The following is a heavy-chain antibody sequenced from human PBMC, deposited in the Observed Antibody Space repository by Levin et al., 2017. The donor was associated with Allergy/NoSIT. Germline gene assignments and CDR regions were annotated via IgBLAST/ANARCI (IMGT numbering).Heavy chain of an antibody. D-gene: IGHD5-12*01. Sequence: ETLSLTCAVYGGSLSDFYWSWIRQPPGKGLEWIGEINDDGATNYSPSLKSRVTISLGASTNQFSLKLSSVTAADTGIYFCARIKYRDFDSFGFDTWGQGPPVTVSS. CDR2: INDDGAT. J-gene: IGHJ5*02. V-gene: IGHV4-34*01. CDR3: ARIKYRDFDSFGFDT. CDR1: GGSLSDFY.